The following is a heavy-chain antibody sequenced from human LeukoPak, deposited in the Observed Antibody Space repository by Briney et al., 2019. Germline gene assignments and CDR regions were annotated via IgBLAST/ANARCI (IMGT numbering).Heavy chain of an antibody. Sequence: SSETLSLTCTVSGVSISSYYWSWIRQPPGKGLEWIGIIYYSGTTNYNPSLKSRLTISVDTSKNQFSLKLSSVTAADTAVYYCARLSGIAAAVVMGGFVYWGQGTLVTVSS. CDR3: ARLSGIAAAVVMGGFVY. V-gene: IGHV4-59*01. CDR1: GVSISSYY. J-gene: IGHJ4*02. CDR2: IYYSGTT. D-gene: IGHD6-13*01.